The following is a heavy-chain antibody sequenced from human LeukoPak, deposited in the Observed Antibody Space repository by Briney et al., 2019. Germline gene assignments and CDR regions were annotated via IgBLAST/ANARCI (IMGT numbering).Heavy chain of an antibody. CDR3: AKDPNYYDSSGYYH. Sequence: GRSLRLSCAASGFTFDDYAMHWVRQAPGEGLEWVSGISGSGGSTYYADSVKGRFTISRDNSKNTLYLQMNSLRAEDTAVYYCAKDPNYYDSSGYYHWGQGTLVTVSS. CDR2: ISGSGGST. CDR1: GFTFDDYA. J-gene: IGHJ5*02. V-gene: IGHV3-23*01. D-gene: IGHD3-22*01.